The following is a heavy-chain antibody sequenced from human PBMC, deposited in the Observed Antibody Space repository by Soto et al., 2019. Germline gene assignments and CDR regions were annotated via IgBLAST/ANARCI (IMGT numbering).Heavy chain of an antibody. CDR3: ARDADYGGSRGGMDV. V-gene: IGHV4-31*03. Sequence: QVRLEESGPGLVKPSETLSLICSVSGGSVNNADYFWSWIRHHPENGLEWIGYSYYSGSTRYNPSFKTRATLSIDTSKNQFSLRLNSVTVADTAVYFCARDADYGGSRGGMDVGGRGTTVTVSS. D-gene: IGHD4-17*01. J-gene: IGHJ6*02. CDR2: SYYSGST. CDR1: GGSVNNADYF.